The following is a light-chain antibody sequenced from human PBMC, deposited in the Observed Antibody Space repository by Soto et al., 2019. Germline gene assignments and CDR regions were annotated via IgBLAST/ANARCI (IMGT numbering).Light chain of an antibody. J-gene: IGKJ2*01. CDR1: QSVNGNY. V-gene: IGKV3-20*01. Sequence: EIVLTQSPGTLSLSPGERATLSCRASQSVNGNYLAWYQQKPGQTPRLLIYDASSRATGIPDKFSGSGSGTDFTLTISRLEPEDFAVYYCQQHDTSLHTFGQGTKLEIK. CDR2: DAS. CDR3: QQHDTSLHT.